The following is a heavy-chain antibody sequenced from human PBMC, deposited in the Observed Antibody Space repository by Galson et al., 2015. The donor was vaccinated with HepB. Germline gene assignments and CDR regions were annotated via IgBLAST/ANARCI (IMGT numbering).Heavy chain of an antibody. D-gene: IGHD3-3*01. Sequence: SLRLSCAASGFTFSDFYMSWIRQAPGKGLEWVSLISSSGYTIYYADSVKGRFTISRDNAKNSLYLQMNSLRAEDTAVCYCAGTYYDFWSGVDAFDIWGQGTVLTVSS. CDR1: GFTFSDFY. CDR3: AGTYYDFWSGVDAFDI. V-gene: IGHV3-11*01. CDR2: ISSSGYTI. J-gene: IGHJ3*02.